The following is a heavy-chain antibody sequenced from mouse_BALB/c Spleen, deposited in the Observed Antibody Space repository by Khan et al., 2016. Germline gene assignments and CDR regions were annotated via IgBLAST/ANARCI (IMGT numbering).Heavy chain of an antibody. J-gene: IGHJ2*01. D-gene: IGHD1-1*01. V-gene: IGHV5-6-3*01. CDR1: GFTFSSYG. CDR3: ARFNNYGSPFFDY. Sequence: VQLQESGGGLVQPGKSLKLSCAASGFTFSSYGMSWVRQTPDKRLELVATINSNGGRTYYPDNVKGRFTISSDNAKNTLYLQLSSLKSEDTAMYFCARFNNYGSPFFDYWRQGTTLTASS. CDR2: INSNGGRT.